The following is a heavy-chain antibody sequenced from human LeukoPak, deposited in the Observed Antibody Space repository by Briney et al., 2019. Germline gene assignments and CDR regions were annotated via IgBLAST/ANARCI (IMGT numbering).Heavy chain of an antibody. CDR1: GDSVSSNSAA. Sequence: SQTLSLTCAISGDSVSSNSAAWNWIRQSPSRGLELLGRTYYRSKWYNDYAVSVKSRITINPDTSKNQFSLQLNSVTPEDTAVYYCARDQGQQLDYYYYYGMDVWGQGTTVTVSS. CDR2: TYYRSKWYN. D-gene: IGHD6-13*01. J-gene: IGHJ6*02. CDR3: ARDQGQQLDYYYYYGMDV. V-gene: IGHV6-1*01.